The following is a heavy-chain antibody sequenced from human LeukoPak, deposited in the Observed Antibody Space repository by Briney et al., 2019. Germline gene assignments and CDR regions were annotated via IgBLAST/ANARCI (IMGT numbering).Heavy chain of an antibody. J-gene: IGHJ5*02. CDR2: ISGSGGST. CDR1: GFTFSSYG. Sequence: GGSLRLSCAASGFTFSSYGISWVRQAPGKGLEWVSAISGSGGSTYYADSVKGRFTISRDNSKNTLYLQMNSLRAEDTAVYYCAKEIPDYYDSSGFNWFDPWGQGTLVTVSS. D-gene: IGHD3-22*01. CDR3: AKEIPDYYDSSGFNWFDP. V-gene: IGHV3-23*01.